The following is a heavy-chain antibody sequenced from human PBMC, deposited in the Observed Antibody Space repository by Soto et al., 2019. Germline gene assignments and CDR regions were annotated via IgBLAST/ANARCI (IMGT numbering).Heavy chain of an antibody. V-gene: IGHV3-30*18. Sequence: GGSLRLSCAASGFTFSNYGLHWVRQAPGKGLEWVAVITYDGRNKFYADSVKGRFTITRDNSKNTVHLQMISLRAEDSAVYYCAKEGDGYSYFDFWGQGALVTVSS. D-gene: IGHD5-12*01. CDR1: GFTFSNYG. CDR2: ITYDGRNK. J-gene: IGHJ4*02. CDR3: AKEGDGYSYFDF.